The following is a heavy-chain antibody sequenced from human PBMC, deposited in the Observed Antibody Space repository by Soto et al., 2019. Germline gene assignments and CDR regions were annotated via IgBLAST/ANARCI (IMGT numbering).Heavy chain of an antibody. V-gene: IGHV4-30-4*01. CDR2: IYYSGST. CDR3: ARDLKQVGATPPYYYGMDV. D-gene: IGHD1-26*01. J-gene: IGHJ6*02. Sequence: PSETLSLTCTVSGGSISSGDYYWSWIRQPPGKGLEWIGYIYYSGSTYYNPSLKSRVTISVDTSKNQFSLKLSSVTAADTAVHYCARDLKQVGATPPYYYGMDVWGQGTTVTVSS. CDR1: GGSISSGDYY.